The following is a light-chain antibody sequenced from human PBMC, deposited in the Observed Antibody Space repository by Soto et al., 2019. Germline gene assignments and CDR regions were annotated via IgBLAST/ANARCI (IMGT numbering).Light chain of an antibody. Sequence: QSALTQPASVSASPGQSITISCTGTSSDIGGYIYVSWYQHHPGKAPRLMIYEVSSRTSGVSNHISGSKSGNTASLTISGLQAEDEAEYYCSSYSSGNTVIFGGGTKLTVL. CDR1: SSDIGGYIY. CDR2: EVS. V-gene: IGLV2-14*01. CDR3: SSYSSGNTVI. J-gene: IGLJ2*01.